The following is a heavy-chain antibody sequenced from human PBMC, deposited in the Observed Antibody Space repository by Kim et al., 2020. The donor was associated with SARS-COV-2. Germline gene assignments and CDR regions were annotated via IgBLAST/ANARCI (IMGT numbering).Heavy chain of an antibody. Sequence: GGSLRLSCAASGFTFSDYYMSWIRQAPGKGLEWVSYISSSSSYTNYADSVKGRFTISRDNAKNSLYLQMNSLRAEDTAVYYCARVVVTAIQDYWGQGTLVTVSS. CDR2: ISSSSSYT. J-gene: IGHJ4*02. V-gene: IGHV3-11*05. CDR1: GFTFSDYY. CDR3: ARVVVTAIQDY. D-gene: IGHD2-21*02.